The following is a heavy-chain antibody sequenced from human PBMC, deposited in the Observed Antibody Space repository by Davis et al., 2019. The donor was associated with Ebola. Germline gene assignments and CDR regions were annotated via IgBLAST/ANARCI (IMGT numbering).Heavy chain of an antibody. Sequence: MPSDLLSPPFAVLGGSFRGNYWRWLRQTPGKGLEWIGEINHSGSTNYNPSLKSRVTISVDTSKNQFSLKLTSVTAADTAVYYCARGNLPDYGGHSDSWGQGSLVTVSS. CDR2: INHSGST. D-gene: IGHD4-23*01. CDR1: GGSFRGNY. J-gene: IGHJ5*01. V-gene: IGHV4-34*01. CDR3: ARGNLPDYGGHSDS.